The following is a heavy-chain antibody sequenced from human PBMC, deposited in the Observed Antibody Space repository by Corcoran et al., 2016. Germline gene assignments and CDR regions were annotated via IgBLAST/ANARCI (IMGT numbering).Heavy chain of an antibody. V-gene: IGHV2-70*13. CDR2: IDWDDDK. CDR3: ARGGTGGDGMDV. Sequence: QVTLRESGPAVVKPTQTLTLTCTFSGFSLRTSGMCVSWIRQPPGKALEWLARIDWDDDKHYTTSLKTRLTISKDTSKNQVVLTMTNMDPVDTATYYCARGGTGGDGMDVWVQGTTVTVSS. CDR1: GFSLRTSGMC. D-gene: IGHD2-8*02. J-gene: IGHJ6*02.